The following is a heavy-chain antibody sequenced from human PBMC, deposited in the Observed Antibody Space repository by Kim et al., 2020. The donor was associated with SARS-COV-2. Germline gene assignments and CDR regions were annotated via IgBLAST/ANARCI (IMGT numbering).Heavy chain of an antibody. CDR3: AKAMLSITGTPFDY. J-gene: IGHJ4*02. V-gene: IGHV3-43*02. CDR2: ISGDGGST. Sequence: GGSLRLSCAASVFTFDDYAMHWVRQAPGKVLEWVCLISGDGGSTYYGDSVKGRFTISRDNSKNSLYLQMNSLRTEDTALYFWAKAMLSITGTPFDYWGQG. CDR1: VFTFDDYA. D-gene: IGHD1-20*01.